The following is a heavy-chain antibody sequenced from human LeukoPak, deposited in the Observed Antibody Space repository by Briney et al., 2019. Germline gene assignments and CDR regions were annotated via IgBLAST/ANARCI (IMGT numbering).Heavy chain of an antibody. Sequence: SVKVSCKASGFTFSTSAVQWVRQARGQRLEWIGWIVVGSGDTDYAQKFQERVTITRDMATSTAYMELSSLTSEDTAIYYCAREYGYSSSWFAFDIWGQGTLVTVSS. CDR3: AREYGYSSSWFAFDI. CDR1: GFTFSTSA. D-gene: IGHD6-13*01. CDR2: IVVGSGDT. J-gene: IGHJ4*02. V-gene: IGHV1-58*01.